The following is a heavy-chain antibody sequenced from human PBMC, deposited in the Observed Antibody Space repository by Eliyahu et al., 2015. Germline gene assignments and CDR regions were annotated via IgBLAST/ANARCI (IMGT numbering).Heavy chain of an antibody. CDR3: ARAESSTXYSDH. Sequence: EVQLVQSGAXMREPGESLKISCQVSGYNFATYWIAWVRQMPGKGLEWMGTLYPGDSDTTYSPSFQGQVTMSADKSKNTAYLQWSSLQASDTAIYYCARAESSTXYSDHWGQGTLVTVSS. CDR2: LYPGDSDT. J-gene: IGHJ4*02. V-gene: IGHV5-51*01. CDR1: GYNFATYW. D-gene: IGHD6-13*01.